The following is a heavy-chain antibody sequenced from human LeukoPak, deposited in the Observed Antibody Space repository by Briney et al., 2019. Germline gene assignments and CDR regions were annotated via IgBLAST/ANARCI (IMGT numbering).Heavy chain of an antibody. CDR2: INPNSGGT. D-gene: IGHD2-2*01. J-gene: IGHJ3*02. CDR3: ASPASNCSSTSCYAFDI. V-gene: IGHV1-2*02. Sequence: GASVKVSCKASGYTFTGYYMHWVRQAPGQGLEWMGWINPNSGGTNYAQKFQGRVTMTRDTSISSAYMELSRLRSDDTAVYYCASPASNCSSTSCYAFDIWGQGTMVTVSS. CDR1: GYTFTGYY.